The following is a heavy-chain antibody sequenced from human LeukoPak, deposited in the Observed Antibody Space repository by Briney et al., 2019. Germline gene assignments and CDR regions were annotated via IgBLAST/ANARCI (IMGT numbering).Heavy chain of an antibody. Sequence: GGSLRLSCAASGFTFSSYWMSWVRQAPGKGLVWVSRINTDGSSTSYADSVKGRFTISRDNSKNSLYLQMNSLRAEDTAVYYCARGGLPNYDFWIMGMDVWGKGTTVTVSS. CDR2: INTDGSST. J-gene: IGHJ6*03. CDR3: ARGGLPNYDFWIMGMDV. D-gene: IGHD3-3*01. CDR1: GFTFSSYW. V-gene: IGHV3-74*01.